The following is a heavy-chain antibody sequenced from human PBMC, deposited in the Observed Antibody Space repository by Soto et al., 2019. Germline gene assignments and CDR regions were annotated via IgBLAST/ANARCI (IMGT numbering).Heavy chain of an antibody. D-gene: IGHD3-10*01. J-gene: IGHJ3*02. V-gene: IGHV1-18*01. CDR1: GYTFTSYG. Sequence: QVQLVQSGAEVKKPGASVKVSCKASGYTFTSYGISWVRQAPGQGLEWMGWISAYNGNTNYAQKLQGRVTMTTDTSTSTAYMVLRSLRSGDTAVYYCAREIKLLWFGEQRVKLDAFDIWGQGIMVTVSS. CDR2: ISAYNGNT. CDR3: AREIKLLWFGEQRVKLDAFDI.